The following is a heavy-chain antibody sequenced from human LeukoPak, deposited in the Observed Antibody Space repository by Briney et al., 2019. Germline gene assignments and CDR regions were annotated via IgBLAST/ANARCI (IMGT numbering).Heavy chain of an antibody. CDR2: INHSGST. D-gene: IGHD5-18*01. J-gene: IGHJ3*02. V-gene: IGHV4-34*01. Sequence: SETLSLTCAVYGGSFSGYYWSWIRQPPGKGLEWIGEINHSGSTNYNPSLKSRVTISVDTSKNQFSLKLSSVTAADTAVYYCARGKWGYSYGSGAFDIRGQGTMVTVSS. CDR1: GGSFSGYY. CDR3: ARGKWGYSYGSGAFDI.